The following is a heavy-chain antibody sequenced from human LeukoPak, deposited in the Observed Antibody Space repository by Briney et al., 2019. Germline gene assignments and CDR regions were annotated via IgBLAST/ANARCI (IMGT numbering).Heavy chain of an antibody. Sequence: GGSLRLSCAASGFTFSTYWMHWVRQAPGTGLVWVSRINGDGSTTTYADSVKGRFTISRDNAKSTLYLQMNSLRVEDAAVYYCARVVLSGAYQIDLWGQGTLVTVSS. CDR1: GFTFSTYW. CDR2: INGDGSTT. V-gene: IGHV3-74*01. CDR3: ARVVLSGAYQIDL. D-gene: IGHD2/OR15-2a*01. J-gene: IGHJ5*02.